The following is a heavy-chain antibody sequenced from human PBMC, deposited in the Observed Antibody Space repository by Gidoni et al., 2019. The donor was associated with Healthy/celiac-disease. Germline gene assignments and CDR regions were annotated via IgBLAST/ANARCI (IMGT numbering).Heavy chain of an antibody. CDR2: ISYDGSNK. Sequence: QVQLVESGGRVVQPARSLSLSCAASGFTFSSYAMHWVRRAPGKGLEWVAVISYDGSNKYYADSVKGRFTISRDNSKNTLYLRMNSLRAEDTAVYYCARATYYDFWSGYYNGVDYWGRGTLVTVSS. V-gene: IGHV3-30-3*01. J-gene: IGHJ4*02. CDR1: GFTFSSYA. D-gene: IGHD3-3*01. CDR3: ARATYYDFWSGYYNGVDY.